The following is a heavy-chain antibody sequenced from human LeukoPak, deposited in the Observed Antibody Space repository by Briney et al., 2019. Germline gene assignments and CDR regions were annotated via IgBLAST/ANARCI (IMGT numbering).Heavy chain of an antibody. CDR1: GFTFSSYA. V-gene: IGHV3-23*01. CDR2: ISGSGGST. D-gene: IGHD1-1*01. J-gene: IGHJ6*03. CDR3: AKGRATVQLERRSYYYYMDV. Sequence: GGSLRLSCAASGFTFSSYAMSWVRQAPGKGLEWVSAISGSGGSTYYADSVKGRFTISRDNSKNTLYLQMNSLRAEDTAVYYCAKGRATVQLERRSYYYYMDVWGKGTTVTISS.